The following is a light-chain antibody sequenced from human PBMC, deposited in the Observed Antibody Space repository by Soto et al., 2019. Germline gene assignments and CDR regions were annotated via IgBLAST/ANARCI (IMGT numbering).Light chain of an antibody. CDR3: QQYGSSPET. CDR1: QSVRSNN. Sequence: EIVLTQSPGTLSLSPGERATLSCRASQSVRSNNIAWYQQKPSQVPRLLIYGASSRATGVPDRFSGSGSGTDFTLAITRLEPEDFAVYYCQQYGSSPETFGGGTKVEIK. J-gene: IGKJ4*01. V-gene: IGKV3-20*01. CDR2: GAS.